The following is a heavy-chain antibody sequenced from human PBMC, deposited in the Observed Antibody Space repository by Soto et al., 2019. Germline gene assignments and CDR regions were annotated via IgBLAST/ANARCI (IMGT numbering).Heavy chain of an antibody. Sequence: QVQLVQSGAEVKKPGSSVKVSCKASGGTFSSYTISWVRQAPGQGLEWMGRIIPILGKANYAQKFQGRVTTTADKSTSXGNXEXTSLRSEDTAVYYCARAEYYGSGSYYEHYYYYGMDVWGQGTTVTVSS. CDR2: IIPILGKA. CDR3: ARAEYYGSGSYYEHYYYYGMDV. J-gene: IGHJ6*02. D-gene: IGHD3-10*01. V-gene: IGHV1-69*08. CDR1: GGTFSSYT.